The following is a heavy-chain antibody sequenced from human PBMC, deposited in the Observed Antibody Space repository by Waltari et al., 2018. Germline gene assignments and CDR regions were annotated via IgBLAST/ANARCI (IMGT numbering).Heavy chain of an antibody. Sequence: EVRLVESGGGLVQPGGSLRLSCAASGLPFNNYWIHWVRHAPGKGLVWVAYVNNEGTHTAYVDAVKGRFTASRDNAKNTLYLQMNSLRVEDTAVYYCARGGLAGATPDYWGQGTLVTVSS. CDR2: VNNEGTHT. CDR3: ARGGLAGATPDY. V-gene: IGHV3-74*03. CDR1: GLPFNNYW. D-gene: IGHD1-26*01. J-gene: IGHJ4*02.